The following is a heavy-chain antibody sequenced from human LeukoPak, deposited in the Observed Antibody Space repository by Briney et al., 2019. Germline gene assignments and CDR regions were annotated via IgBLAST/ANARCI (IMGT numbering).Heavy chain of an antibody. Sequence: GGSLRLSFAASGFTVSSNYMSWVRQAPGEGLEWVSVIYSGGSTYYADSVKGRFTISRDNSKNTLYLQMNSLRAEDTAVYYCAKVDTAMGLDYWGQGTLVTVSS. CDR3: AKVDTAMGLDY. J-gene: IGHJ4*02. V-gene: IGHV3-53*01. D-gene: IGHD5-18*01. CDR1: GFTVSSNY. CDR2: IYSGGST.